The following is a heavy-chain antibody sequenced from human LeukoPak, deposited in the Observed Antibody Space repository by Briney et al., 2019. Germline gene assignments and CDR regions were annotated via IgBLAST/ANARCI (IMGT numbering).Heavy chain of an antibody. V-gene: IGHV1-2*02. D-gene: IGHD2-21*02. J-gene: IGHJ5*02. CDR2: INPNSGGT. CDR1: GYTFTGYH. Sequence: ASVKVSCKASGYTFTGYHMHWVRQAPGQGLEWMGWINPNSGGTNCAQKFQGRVTMTRDTSISTAYMELSRLRSDDTAVYYCARNGDGERWYNWFDPWGQGTLVTVSS. CDR3: ARNGDGERWYNWFDP.